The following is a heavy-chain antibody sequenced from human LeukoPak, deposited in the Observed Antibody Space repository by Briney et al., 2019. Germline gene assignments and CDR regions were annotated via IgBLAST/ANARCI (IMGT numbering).Heavy chain of an antibody. J-gene: IGHJ4*02. CDR3: ARRDFTSAWDSDF. D-gene: IGHD6-19*01. V-gene: IGHV4-59*10. Sequence: PSETLSLTCALSGDSMNDYYWSWIRQPAGKGLEWIGQIHTSGATKYKPSLQSRLTLSIDTSRNQLSLELNFVTAADTATYYCARRDFTSAWDSDFWGPGTLVTVSS. CDR1: GDSMNDYY. CDR2: IHTSGAT.